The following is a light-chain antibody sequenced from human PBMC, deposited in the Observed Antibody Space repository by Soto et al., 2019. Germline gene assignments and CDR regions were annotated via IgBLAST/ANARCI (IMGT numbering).Light chain of an antibody. Sequence: DIQMTQFPSTLSALIGNRITITCRASQSISSWVAWYQQKPGKAPKLLIYDASSLESGVPSRFSGSGSGTEFTLTISSLQPDDFATYYCQQYNSYGTFGQGTKV. J-gene: IGKJ1*01. V-gene: IGKV1-5*01. CDR1: QSISSW. CDR3: QQYNSYGT. CDR2: DAS.